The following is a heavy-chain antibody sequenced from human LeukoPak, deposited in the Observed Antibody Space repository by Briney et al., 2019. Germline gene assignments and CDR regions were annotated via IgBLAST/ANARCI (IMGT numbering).Heavy chain of an antibody. J-gene: IGHJ4*02. CDR1: GGSISSSNYY. CDR2: IYYSGST. V-gene: IGHV4-39*01. Sequence: SETLSLTCTVSGGSISSSNYYWGWVRQPPGKGLEWIANIYYSGSTYYSPSLRSRVTISVDTSKNQFSLKLTSVTAADTAVYYCARTRTTFGVVNSGYWGQGTLVTVSS. CDR3: ARTRTTFGVVNSGY. D-gene: IGHD3-3*01.